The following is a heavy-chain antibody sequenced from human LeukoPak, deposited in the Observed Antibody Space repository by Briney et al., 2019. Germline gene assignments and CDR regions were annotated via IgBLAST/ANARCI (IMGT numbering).Heavy chain of an antibody. CDR2: ISSSSSYI. CDR3: AKEGADIYYYYGMDV. CDR1: GFTFSSYS. D-gene: IGHD2-15*01. V-gene: IGHV3-21*01. J-gene: IGHJ6*02. Sequence: GGSLRLSCAASGFTFSSYSMNWVRQAPGKGLAWVSSISSSSSYIYYADSVKGRFTISRDNSKNTLYLQMNSLRAEDTAVYYCAKEGADIYYYYGMDVWGQGTTVTVSS.